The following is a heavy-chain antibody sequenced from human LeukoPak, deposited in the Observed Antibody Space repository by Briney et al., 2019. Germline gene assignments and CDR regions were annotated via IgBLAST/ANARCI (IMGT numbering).Heavy chain of an antibody. Sequence: SGESLKISCKGSEYSFTTYWIAWVRQMPGKGPEWMGIIYPGDSDARYSPSFQGQVTISADKSISTAYLQWSSLKASDTAMYYCARPRYGSGSNNAFDIWGQGTMVTVSS. CDR2: IYPGDSDA. CDR3: ARPRYGSGSNNAFDI. D-gene: IGHD3-10*01. CDR1: EYSFTTYW. J-gene: IGHJ3*02. V-gene: IGHV5-51*01.